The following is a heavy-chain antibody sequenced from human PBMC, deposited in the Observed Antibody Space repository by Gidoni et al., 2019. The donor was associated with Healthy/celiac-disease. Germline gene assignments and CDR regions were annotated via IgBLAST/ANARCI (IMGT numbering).Heavy chain of an antibody. CDR1: GYSFTSYW. J-gene: IGHJ4*02. Sequence: EVQQLQSGGDMKKPGESLKIYCKGSGYSFTSYWIGWVRQMPGKGLEWMGIIYPGYSDTRYSPSFQVQVTISADKSISTSYLQWSSLKASDPAMYYWARWGVTVTTFHPGWFDYWGQGTLVTVSS. V-gene: IGHV5-51*03. CDR3: ARWGVTVTTFHPGWFDY. D-gene: IGHD4-17*01. CDR2: IYPGYSDT.